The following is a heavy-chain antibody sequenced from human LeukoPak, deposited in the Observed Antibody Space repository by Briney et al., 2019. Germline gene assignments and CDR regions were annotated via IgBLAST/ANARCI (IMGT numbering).Heavy chain of an antibody. CDR1: GGSISSSNW. CDR2: IYHNGDT. Sequence: SETLSLTCAVSGGSISSSNWWSWVRQPPGKGLEWIGEIYHNGDTNYNPSLKSRVTISVDKSKNQLSLKMTSVTAADTAVYYCARGGWNKFDYWGQGTLVTVSS. CDR3: ARGGWNKFDY. D-gene: IGHD3-22*01. V-gene: IGHV4-4*02. J-gene: IGHJ4*02.